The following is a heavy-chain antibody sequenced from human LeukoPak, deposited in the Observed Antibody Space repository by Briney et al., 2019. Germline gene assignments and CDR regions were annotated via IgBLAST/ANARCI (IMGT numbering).Heavy chain of an antibody. Sequence: ASVKVSCKASGYTFTGYYMHWVRQAPGQGLEWMGRISPNSGGTNYAQKFQGRVTMTRDTSISTAYMELSRLRSDDTAVYYCARGESRGYCSSTSCYGYLNWFDPWGQGTLVTVSS. V-gene: IGHV1-2*06. D-gene: IGHD2-2*01. CDR2: ISPNSGGT. J-gene: IGHJ5*02. CDR3: ARGESRGYCSSTSCYGYLNWFDP. CDR1: GYTFTGYY.